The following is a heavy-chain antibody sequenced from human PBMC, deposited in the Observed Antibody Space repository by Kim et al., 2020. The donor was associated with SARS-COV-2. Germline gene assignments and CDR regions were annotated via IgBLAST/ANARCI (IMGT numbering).Heavy chain of an antibody. CDR1: GYTFTSYY. J-gene: IGHJ4*02. CDR2: INPSGGST. CDR3: ARSDYDFWSGYLGLGIDY. Sequence: ASVKVSCKASGYTFTSYYMHWVRQAPGQGLEWMGIINPSGGSTSYAQKFQGRVTMTRDTSTSTVYMELSSLRSEDTAVYYCARSDYDFWSGYLGLGIDYWGQGTLVTVSS. D-gene: IGHD3-3*01. V-gene: IGHV1-46*01.